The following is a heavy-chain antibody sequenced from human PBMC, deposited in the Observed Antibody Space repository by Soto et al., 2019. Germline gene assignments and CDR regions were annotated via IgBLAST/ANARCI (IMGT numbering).Heavy chain of an antibody. Sequence: EVQLLESGGGLVQPGGSLRLSCAVSGFTFSSYAMSWVRQAPGKGLEWVSAISGSGGSTYYADSVKGRFTISRDNSKNTLYLQMNSLRGEDKAVYYCAKASASGYERGNAFDIWGQGTMVTVSS. CDR3: AKASASGYERGNAFDI. J-gene: IGHJ3*02. CDR1: GFTFSSYA. D-gene: IGHD5-12*01. V-gene: IGHV3-23*01. CDR2: ISGSGGST.